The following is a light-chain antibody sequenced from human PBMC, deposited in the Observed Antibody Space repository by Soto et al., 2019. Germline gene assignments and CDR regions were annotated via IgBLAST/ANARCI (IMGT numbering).Light chain of an antibody. V-gene: IGKV3-15*01. CDR3: QQYNNWPT. Sequence: EIVLTQSPGTLSLSPGERATLSCRASQSVSSNYVAWYQQKPGQTPKVLIYGASTRATGIPARFSGSGSGTEFTLTISSLQSEDFAVYYCQQYNNWPTFGQGTRLEIK. CDR1: QSVSSN. J-gene: IGKJ5*01. CDR2: GAS.